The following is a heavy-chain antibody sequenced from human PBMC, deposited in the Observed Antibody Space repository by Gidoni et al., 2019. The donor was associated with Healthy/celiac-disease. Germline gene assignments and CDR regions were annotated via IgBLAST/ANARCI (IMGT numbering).Heavy chain of an antibody. D-gene: IGHD6-13*01. Sequence: EVQLLESGGGWVQPGGSMRLSCAASGLTFSSYAMSWVRQAPGKGLEWVSAISGSGGSTYYADSVKGRFTISRDNSKNTLYLQMNSLRAEDTAVYYCAKDGSSSDFDYWGQGTLVTVSS. V-gene: IGHV3-23*01. J-gene: IGHJ4*02. CDR2: ISGSGGST. CDR3: AKDGSSSDFDY. CDR1: GLTFSSYA.